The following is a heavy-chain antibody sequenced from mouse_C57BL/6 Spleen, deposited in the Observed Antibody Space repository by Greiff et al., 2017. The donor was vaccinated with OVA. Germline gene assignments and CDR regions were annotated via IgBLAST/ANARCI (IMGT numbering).Heavy chain of an antibody. CDR2: IYPGSGNT. V-gene: IGHV1-66*01. CDR3: ASQGFILRLVFAY. CDR1: GYSFTSYY. D-gene: IGHD1-2*01. J-gene: IGHJ3*01. Sequence: VQLQQSGPELVKPGASVKISCKASGYSFTSYYIHWVKQRPGQGLEWIGWIYPGSGNTKYNEKFKGKATLTADTSSSTAYMQLSSLTSDDSAVYYCASQGFILRLVFAYWGQGTLVTVSA.